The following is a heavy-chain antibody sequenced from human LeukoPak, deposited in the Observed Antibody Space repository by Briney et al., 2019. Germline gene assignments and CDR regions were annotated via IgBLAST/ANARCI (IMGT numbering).Heavy chain of an antibody. D-gene: IGHD1-26*01. CDR1: GGSISSYY. CDR2: IYTSGST. V-gene: IGHV4-4*09. J-gene: IGHJ6*03. CDR3: ARLENMGNSYYYMDV. Sequence: SETLSLTCTVSGGSISSYYWSWIRQPPGKGLEWIWYIYTSGSTNYNPSLKSRVTISVDTSKNQFSLKLSSVTAADTAVYYCARLENMGNSYYYMDVWGKGTTVAVSS.